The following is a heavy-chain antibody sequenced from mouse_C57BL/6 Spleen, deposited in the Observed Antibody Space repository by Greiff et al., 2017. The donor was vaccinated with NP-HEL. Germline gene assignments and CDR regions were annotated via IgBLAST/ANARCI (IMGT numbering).Heavy chain of an antibody. CDR1: GYTFTDYY. Sequence: QVQLKESGAELVRPGASVKLSCKASGYTFTDYYINWVKQRPGQGLEWIARIYPGSGNTYYNEKFKGKATLTAEKSSSTAYMQLSSLTSEDSAVYFCAREGSSGYGYAMDYWGQGTSVTVSS. J-gene: IGHJ4*01. CDR3: AREGSSGYGYAMDY. CDR2: IYPGSGNT. V-gene: IGHV1-76*01. D-gene: IGHD3-2*02.